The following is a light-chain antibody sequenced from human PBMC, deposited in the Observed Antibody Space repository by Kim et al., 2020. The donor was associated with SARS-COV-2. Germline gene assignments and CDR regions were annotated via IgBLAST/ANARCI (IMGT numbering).Light chain of an antibody. Sequence: QQGTISCTGASSGVGCYGRDSWQQQTPGRAPKVRIYEVSNRPPGVPNGFAGSESGNTAALTIAGRQAEDEDDYYFSSNTSSSTVVFGGGTQLTVL. CDR3: SSNTSSSTVV. CDR1: SSGVGCYGR. CDR2: EVS. J-gene: IGLJ2*01. V-gene: IGLV2-18*02.